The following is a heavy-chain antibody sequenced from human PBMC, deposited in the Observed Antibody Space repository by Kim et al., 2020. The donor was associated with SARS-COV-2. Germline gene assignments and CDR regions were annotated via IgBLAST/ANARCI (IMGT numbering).Heavy chain of an antibody. CDR3: ARGRGNH. Sequence: GGSLRLSCAASGVIFGDAWMSWVRQAPGKGLEWVATIKEDGSEIYYVDSVKGRFTVSRDNAKNSLFLQMNSLRAEDTAVYFCARGRGNHWGQGTLVTVSS. CDR1: GVIFGDAW. V-gene: IGHV3-7*01. J-gene: IGHJ4*02. CDR2: IKEDGSEI. D-gene: IGHD3-10*01.